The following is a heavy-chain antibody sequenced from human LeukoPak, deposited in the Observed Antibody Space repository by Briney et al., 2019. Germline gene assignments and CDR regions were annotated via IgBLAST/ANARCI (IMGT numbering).Heavy chain of an antibody. J-gene: IGHJ4*02. CDR2: INHSGST. D-gene: IGHD2-2*01. Sequence: SETLSLTCAVYGGSFSGYYWSWIRQPPGKGLEWIGEINHSGSTNYNPSLKSRVTISVDTSKNQFSLKLSSVTAADTAVYYCARGVPAASVYYFDYWGQGTLVTVSS. CDR3: ARGVPAASVYYFDY. V-gene: IGHV4-34*01. CDR1: GGSFSGYY.